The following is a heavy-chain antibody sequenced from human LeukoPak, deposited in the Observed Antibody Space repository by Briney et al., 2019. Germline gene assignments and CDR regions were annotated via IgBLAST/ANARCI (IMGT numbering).Heavy chain of an antibody. V-gene: IGHV3-15*01. J-gene: IGHJ4*02. CDR3: TTVASAWYVDY. CDR1: GFSVTNAW. D-gene: IGHD2-2*01. CDR2: IKSKSVGGTT. Sequence: GGSLRLSCAASGFSVTNAWMNWVRQAPGRGLEWIGRIKSKSVGGTTDYAAHVKGRFTISRDDSKNTVYLQMNSLQTEDTAVYFCTTVASAWYVDYWGRGTLVTVSS.